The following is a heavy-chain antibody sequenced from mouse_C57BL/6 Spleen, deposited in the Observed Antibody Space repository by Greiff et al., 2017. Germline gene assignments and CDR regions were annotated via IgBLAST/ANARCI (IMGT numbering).Heavy chain of an antibody. CDR2: ISSGSSTI. CDR3: ERHGYYGSSPPWYFDV. CDR1: GFSFSDYG. Sequence: EVKLVESGGGLVKPGGSLKLSCAASGFSFSDYGMHWVRQAPEKGLVWVAYISSGSSTIYYADTVKGRFTISSDNAKNHLFLQMTSLRSEDMAMYYCERHGYYGSSPPWYFDVWGTGTTVTVSS. D-gene: IGHD1-1*01. V-gene: IGHV5-17*01. J-gene: IGHJ1*03.